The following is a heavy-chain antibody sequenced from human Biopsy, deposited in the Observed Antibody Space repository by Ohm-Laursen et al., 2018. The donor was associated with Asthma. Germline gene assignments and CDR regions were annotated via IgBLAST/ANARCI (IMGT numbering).Heavy chain of an antibody. CDR3: ARGKTWGRSYYFDY. Sequence: SLRLSCAASGFTFHNYVMHWVRQAPGKGLEWVAGIFFDGSNKCYADSVKGRFTISRDNSKDTLYLQVNSLRGDGTAVYYCARGKTWGRSYYFDYWGQGTLVTVSS. CDR1: GFTFHNYV. D-gene: IGHD6-6*01. J-gene: IGHJ4*02. V-gene: IGHV3-30-3*01. CDR2: IFFDGSNK.